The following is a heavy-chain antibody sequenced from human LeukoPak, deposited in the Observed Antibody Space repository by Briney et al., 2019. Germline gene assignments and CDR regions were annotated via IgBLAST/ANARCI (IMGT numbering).Heavy chain of an antibody. CDR1: GNTFTGYY. D-gene: IGHD3-3*01. J-gene: IGHJ3*02. Sequence: ASVKVSRKASGNTFTGYYMHWVRQAPGQGLEWMGRINPNSGGTNYAQKFQGRVTMTRDTSISTAYMELSRLRSDDTAVYYCAGFGVVIQDAFDIWGQGTLVTVSS. CDR3: AGFGVVIQDAFDI. CDR2: INPNSGGT. V-gene: IGHV1-2*06.